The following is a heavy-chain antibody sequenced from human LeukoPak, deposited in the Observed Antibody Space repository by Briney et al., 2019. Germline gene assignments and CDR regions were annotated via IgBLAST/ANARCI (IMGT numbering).Heavy chain of an antibody. CDR1: GFIFNNYW. Sequence: GGSLRLSCAASGFIFNNYWMHWVRQVPGKGLEWLSRVDGDGTGTSYADSVKGRFTISRDNAKNSLYLQMNCLSAEDTAVYYCARDWGRYCSSTSCYTSSYYFDYWGQGTLVTVSS. CDR2: VDGDGTGT. J-gene: IGHJ4*02. CDR3: ARDWGRYCSSTSCYTSSYYFDY. D-gene: IGHD2-2*02. V-gene: IGHV3-74*01.